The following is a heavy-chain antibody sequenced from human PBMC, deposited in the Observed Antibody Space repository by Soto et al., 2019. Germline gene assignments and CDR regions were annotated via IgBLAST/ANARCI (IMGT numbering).Heavy chain of an antibody. CDR1: GFIFENFA. D-gene: IGHD5-18*01. Sequence: GGSLRLSCAASGFIFENFAMSWVRQAPGKGLEWVSAISGSGGSTYYADSVKGRFTISRDNSKNTLYLQMSSLRAEDTAVYYCAKVMVKNWFDPWGQGTLVTVSS. CDR2: ISGSGGST. CDR3: AKVMVKNWFDP. V-gene: IGHV3-23*01. J-gene: IGHJ5*02.